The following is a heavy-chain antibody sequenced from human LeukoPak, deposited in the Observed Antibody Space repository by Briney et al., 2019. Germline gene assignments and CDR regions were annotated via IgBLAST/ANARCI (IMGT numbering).Heavy chain of an antibody. V-gene: IGHV4-59*01. D-gene: IGHD2-21*02. CDR2: VSSSGTS. Sequence: PSETLSLTCTVSGDSLNTYYWTWVRQTPGKELEGIGFVSSSGTSNYNPSLKSRVIISIDTSKNQFSLALTSVTPADTAVYYCARVVRGVVTSNWFDPWGQGTLVSVSS. CDR1: GDSLNTYY. J-gene: IGHJ5*02. CDR3: ARVVRGVVTSNWFDP.